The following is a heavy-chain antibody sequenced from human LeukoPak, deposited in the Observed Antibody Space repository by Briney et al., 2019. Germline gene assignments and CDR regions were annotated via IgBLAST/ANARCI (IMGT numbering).Heavy chain of an antibody. CDR2: IPYDGSNK. V-gene: IGHV3-33*05. Sequence: GGSLRLSCAASGFTFSRYGMHWVRQAPGKGLEWVAFIPYDGSNKYYADSVKGRFTISRDNSENTLYLQMNSLRAEDTAVYYCAREEEDYYDSGTYYFDFWGQGTLVTVSS. D-gene: IGHD3-10*01. CDR3: AREEEDYYDSGTYYFDF. J-gene: IGHJ4*02. CDR1: GFTFSRYG.